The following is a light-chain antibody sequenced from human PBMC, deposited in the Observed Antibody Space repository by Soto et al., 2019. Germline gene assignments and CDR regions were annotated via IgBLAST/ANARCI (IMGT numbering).Light chain of an antibody. CDR1: SSDVGGYNY. CDR2: DVS. Sequence: QSALTQPASVSGSPGQSITISWTGTSSDVGGYNYVSWYQQHPGKAPKLMIYDVSNRPSGVSNRFSGSKSGNTASLTISGLQAEDEADYYCSSYTSSSTPWVFGGGTKLTVL. V-gene: IGLV2-14*01. CDR3: SSYTSSSTPWV. J-gene: IGLJ3*02.